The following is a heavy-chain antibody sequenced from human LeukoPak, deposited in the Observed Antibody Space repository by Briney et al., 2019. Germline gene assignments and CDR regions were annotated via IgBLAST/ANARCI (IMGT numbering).Heavy chain of an antibody. CDR1: GFTFSNYW. Sequence: GGSLRLSCAASGFTFSNYWMNWVRQAPGKGLVWVSRIKNDGGTSYADSVKGRFTISRDNAKNTLYLQMNSLRAEDTAVYYCLGDLNYWGQGILVTVSS. D-gene: IGHD3-3*01. J-gene: IGHJ4*02. V-gene: IGHV3-74*01. CDR2: IKNDGGT. CDR3: LGDLNY.